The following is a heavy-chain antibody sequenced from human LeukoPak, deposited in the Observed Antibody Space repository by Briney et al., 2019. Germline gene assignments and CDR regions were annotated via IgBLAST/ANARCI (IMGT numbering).Heavy chain of an antibody. CDR1: GYTFTSYY. V-gene: IGHV1-46*01. CDR3: ARHASHDYGDFQLGY. D-gene: IGHD4-17*01. Sequence: GASVKVSCKASGYTFTSYYMHWVRQAPGQGLEWMGIINPSGGSTSYAQKFQGRVTISVDTSKNQFSLKLSSVTAADTAAYYCARHASHDYGDFQLGYWGQGTLVTVSS. J-gene: IGHJ4*02. CDR2: INPSGGST.